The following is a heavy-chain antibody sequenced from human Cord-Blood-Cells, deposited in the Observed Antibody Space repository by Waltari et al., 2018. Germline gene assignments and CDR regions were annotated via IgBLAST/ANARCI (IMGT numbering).Heavy chain of an antibody. CDR1: GFTFSSYS. CDR2: ISSSSSYI. V-gene: IGHV3-21*01. CDR3: ARDIGGHRYGYYYYYYMDV. Sequence: EVQLVESGGGLVKPGGSLRLSCAASGFTFSSYSMNWVRQAPGKGLEWVSSISSSSSYIYYADSVKGRFTISRDNAKNSLYLQMNSLRAEDTAVYYCARDIGGHRYGYYYYYYMDVWGKGTTVTVSS. D-gene: IGHD5-18*01. J-gene: IGHJ6*03.